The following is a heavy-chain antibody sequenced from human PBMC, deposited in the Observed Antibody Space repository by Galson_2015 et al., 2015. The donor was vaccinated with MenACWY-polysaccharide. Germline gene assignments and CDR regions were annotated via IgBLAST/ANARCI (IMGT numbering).Heavy chain of an antibody. CDR3: TRGRESYSSGYYRPNWFDP. J-gene: IGHJ5*02. CDR2: IRSKAYGGTT. CDR1: GFTFGDYA. Sequence: SLRLSCAASGFTFGDYAMSWFRQAPGKGLEWVGFIRSKAYGGTTEYAASVKGRFTISRDDSKSIAYLQMNSLKTEDTAVYYCTRGRESYSSGYYRPNWFDPWGQGTLVTVSS. D-gene: IGHD3-22*01. V-gene: IGHV3-49*03.